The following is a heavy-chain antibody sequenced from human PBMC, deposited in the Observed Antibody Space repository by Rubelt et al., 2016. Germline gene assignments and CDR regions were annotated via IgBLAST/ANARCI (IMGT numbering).Heavy chain of an antibody. CDR3: ARCDDWIKTRAE. D-gene: IGHD3-9*01. V-gene: IGHV4-34*02. CDR2: IHPSGST. J-gene: IGHJ4*02. Sequence: QVQLQQWGAGLLKPSETLSLTCAVYGGSFSGYYWSWIRQPPGQGLEWIGEIHPSGSTNCNPSLKSRVTISVDTSKSQFFLKVKTVTAADTAVYFCARCDDWIKTRAEWGQGTLVTVSP. CDR1: GGSFSGYY.